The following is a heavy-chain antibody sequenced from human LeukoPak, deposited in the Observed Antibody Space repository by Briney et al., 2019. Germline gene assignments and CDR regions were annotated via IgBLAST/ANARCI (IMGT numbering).Heavy chain of an antibody. CDR3: ARAHMVRGIYYFDY. CDR2: VNQGGTEK. Sequence: PGGSLRLSCAASGFTFSSQWMGWVRQAPGKGLEWVANVNQGGTEKFYVGSVKGRFTISRDNAENSLYLQMNSLRAEDTAVYYCARAHMVRGIYYFDYWGQGTLVTVSS. V-gene: IGHV3-7*01. CDR1: GFTFSSQW. D-gene: IGHD3-10*01. J-gene: IGHJ4*02.